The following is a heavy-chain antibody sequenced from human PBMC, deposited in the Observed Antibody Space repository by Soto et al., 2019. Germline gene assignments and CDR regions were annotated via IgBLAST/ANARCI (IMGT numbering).Heavy chain of an antibody. CDR3: ARTRLAPGYYYYYCMDV. J-gene: IGHJ6*02. D-gene: IGHD6-25*01. CDR2: IYSGGST. CDR1: GFTVSSNY. Sequence: EVQLVETGGGLIQPGGSLRLSCAASGFTVSSNYMSWVRQAPGKGLEWVSVIYSGGSTYYADSVKGRFTISRDNAQHTLHLQMNSLRAEDTAVYYCARTRLAPGYYYYYCMDVWGQGATVTVS. V-gene: IGHV3-53*02.